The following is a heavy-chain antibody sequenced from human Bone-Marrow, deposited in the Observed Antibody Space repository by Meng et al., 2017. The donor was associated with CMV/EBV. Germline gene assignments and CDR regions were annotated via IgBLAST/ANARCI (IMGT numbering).Heavy chain of an antibody. D-gene: IGHD3-16*01. V-gene: IGHV3-30-3*01. CDR3: AKHIPFGDF. CDR2: TSADGNIE. J-gene: IGHJ4*02. CDR1: GFSFNRYP. Sequence: GESLKISCSTSGFSFNRYPMLWVRRAPGKGLEWVAITSADGNIEYYADSVKGRFTISRNNSKNTLYLQMNSLRAEDTAVYYCAKHIPFGDFWGQGTLVTVSS.